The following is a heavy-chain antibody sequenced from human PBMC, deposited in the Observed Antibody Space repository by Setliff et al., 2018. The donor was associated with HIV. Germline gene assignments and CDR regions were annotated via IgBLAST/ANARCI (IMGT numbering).Heavy chain of an antibody. CDR3: TKYSSGCDY. V-gene: IGHV3-49*04. CDR2: IRSKAYGGTT. J-gene: IGHJ4*02. Sequence: GGSLRLSCATSGFSFGDYAMSWVRQAPGKGLEWVGFIRSKAYGGTTEYAASVKGRFTISRDDSKSIAYLQMNSLKTEDTAVYYCTKYSSGCDYWGQGTLVTVSS. CDR1: GFSFGDYA. D-gene: IGHD6-19*01.